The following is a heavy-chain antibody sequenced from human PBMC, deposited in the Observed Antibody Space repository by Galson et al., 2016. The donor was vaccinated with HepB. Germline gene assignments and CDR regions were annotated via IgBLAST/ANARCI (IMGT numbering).Heavy chain of an antibody. D-gene: IGHD2-21*02. J-gene: IGHJ4*02. Sequence: QSGAEVKKPGESLKISCKGFGYSFSTYWIAWVRQMPGKGLEWMGVIFPAESDITYSPSFQGQVTISVDKAINTAYLQWRSLKASDTAMYYCARQGGVTAMGYWGQGTLVTVSS. V-gene: IGHV5-51*01. CDR3: ARQGGVTAMGY. CDR1: GYSFSTYW. CDR2: IFPAESDI.